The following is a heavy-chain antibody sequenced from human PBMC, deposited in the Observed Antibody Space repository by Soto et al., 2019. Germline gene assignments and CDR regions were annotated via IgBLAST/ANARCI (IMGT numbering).Heavy chain of an antibody. Sequence: SVKVSCNASGDPFISYAIIWVRQAPGQGLEWMGGIIPIFGTANYAQKFQGRVTITADESTSTAYMELSSLRSEDTAVYYCASRDGIAVDGFNYYGMDVWGQGTTVTVSS. J-gene: IGHJ6*02. V-gene: IGHV1-69*01. CDR3: ASRDGIAVDGFNYYGMDV. D-gene: IGHD6-19*01. CDR1: GDPFISYA. CDR2: IIPIFGTA.